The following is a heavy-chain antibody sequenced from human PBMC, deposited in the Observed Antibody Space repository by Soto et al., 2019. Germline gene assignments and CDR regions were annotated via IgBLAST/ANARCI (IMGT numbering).Heavy chain of an antibody. V-gene: IGHV1-46*01. Sequence: ASVKGPCNASGYTFTSYYMHWVRQAPVQGVEWMGLINPSGGGRSYAQRVQGRGTMTRGTSTSSVYMELSSLRSEDTAVYYCAGDEPYGVVVAASLGAFDIWGQGTMVTVSS. CDR1: GYTFTSYY. CDR3: AGDEPYGVVVAASLGAFDI. J-gene: IGHJ3*02. D-gene: IGHD2-15*01. CDR2: INPSGGGR.